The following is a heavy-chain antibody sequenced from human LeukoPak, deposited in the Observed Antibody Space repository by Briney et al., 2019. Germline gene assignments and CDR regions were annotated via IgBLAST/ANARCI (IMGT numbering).Heavy chain of an antibody. D-gene: IGHD6-13*01. V-gene: IGHV1-69*06. CDR3: ARGRDSSSWYGRPFDY. J-gene: IGHJ4*02. CDR2: IIPIFGTA. CDR1: GGTFSSYA. Sequence: SVKVSCKASGGTFSSYAISWVRQAPGQGLEWMGGIIPIFGTANYAQKFQGRVTITADKSTSTAYMELSSLRSEDTAVYYCARGRDSSSWYGRPFDYWGQGTLVTVSS.